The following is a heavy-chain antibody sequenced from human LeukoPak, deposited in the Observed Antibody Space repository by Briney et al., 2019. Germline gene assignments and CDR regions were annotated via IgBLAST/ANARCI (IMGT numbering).Heavy chain of an antibody. CDR3: ARFLSMVRGVKNSYNWFDP. Sequence: SETLSLTCAVYGGSFSGYYWSWIRQPPGKGLEWIGEINHSRSTNYNPSLKSRVTISEDTSKNQFSLKLSSVTAADTAVYYCARFLSMVRGVKNSYNWFDPWGQGTLVTVSS. J-gene: IGHJ5*02. CDR1: GGSFSGYY. D-gene: IGHD3-10*01. CDR2: INHSRST. V-gene: IGHV4-34*01.